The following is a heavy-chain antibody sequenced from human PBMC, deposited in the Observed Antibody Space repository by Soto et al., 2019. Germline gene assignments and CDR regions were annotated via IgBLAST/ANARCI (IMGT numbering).Heavy chain of an antibody. CDR1: GGSISSSSYY. D-gene: IGHD4-17*01. J-gene: IGHJ4*02. CDR2: IYYSGST. Sequence: PSETLSLTCTVSGGSISSSSYYWGWIRQPPGKGLEWIGSIYYSGSTYYNPSLKSRVTISVDTSKNQFSLKLSSVTAADTAVYYCARLKGGRVASTVTTAHFDYWGQGTLVTVSS. CDR3: ARLKGGRVASTVTTAHFDY. V-gene: IGHV4-39*01.